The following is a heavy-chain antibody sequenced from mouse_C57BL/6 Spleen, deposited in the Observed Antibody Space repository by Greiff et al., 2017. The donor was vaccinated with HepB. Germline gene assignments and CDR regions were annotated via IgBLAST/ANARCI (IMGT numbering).Heavy chain of an antibody. CDR3: ARLDGYYAMDY. Sequence: QVQLQQSGAELVRPGTSVKMSCKASGYTFTNYWIGWAKQRPGHGLEWIGDIYPGGGYTNYNEKFKGKATLTADKSSSTAYMQFSSLTSEDSAIYYCARLDGYYAMDYGGQGTSVTVSS. CDR2: IYPGGGYT. J-gene: IGHJ4*01. V-gene: IGHV1-63*01. CDR1: GYTFTNYW.